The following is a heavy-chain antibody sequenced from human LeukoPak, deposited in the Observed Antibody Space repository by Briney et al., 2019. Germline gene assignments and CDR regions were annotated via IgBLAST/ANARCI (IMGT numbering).Heavy chain of an antibody. V-gene: IGHV4-38-2*02. J-gene: IGHJ4*02. D-gene: IGHD3-10*01. CDR3: ARSPMVRGVGGYYFDY. Sequence: SETLSLTCTVSGYSISSGYFWGWIRQPPGKGLEWIQNIYHSGSTYYNPSLKSLVTISVDTSKNQFSLKLSSVTAADTAVYYCARSPMVRGVGGYYFDYWGQGTLATVSS. CDR2: IYHSGST. CDR1: GYSISSGYF.